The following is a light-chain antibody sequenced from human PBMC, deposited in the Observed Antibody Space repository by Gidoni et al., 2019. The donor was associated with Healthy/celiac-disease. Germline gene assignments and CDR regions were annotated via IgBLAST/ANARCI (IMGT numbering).Light chain of an antibody. Sequence: QSVLTPPPSAPGTPGQRVTISCSGSSSNIGSNYVYWYQQLPGTAPKLLIYRNNQRPSGVPDRFSGSKSGTSASLAISGLRSEDEADYYCAAWDDSLSGHVVFGGGTKLTVL. CDR3: AAWDDSLSGHVV. CDR1: SSNIGSNY. CDR2: RNN. V-gene: IGLV1-47*01. J-gene: IGLJ2*01.